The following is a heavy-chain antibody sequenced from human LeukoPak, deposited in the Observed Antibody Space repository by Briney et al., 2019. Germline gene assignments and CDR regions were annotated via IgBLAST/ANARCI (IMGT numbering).Heavy chain of an antibody. V-gene: IGHV3-48*01. CDR1: GFTFSSYS. CDR3: ASQYCSGGSCYPRRAFDI. D-gene: IGHD2-15*01. Sequence: XGSLRLSCAASGFTFSSYSMNWVRQAPGKGLEWVSYISSSSSTIYYADSVKGRFTISRDNAKNSLYLQMNSLRAEDTAVYYCASQYCSGGSCYPRRAFDIWGQGTMVTVSS. J-gene: IGHJ3*02. CDR2: ISSSSSTI.